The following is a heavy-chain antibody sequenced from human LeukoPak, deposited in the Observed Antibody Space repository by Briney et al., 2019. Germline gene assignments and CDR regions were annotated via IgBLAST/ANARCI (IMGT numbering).Heavy chain of an antibody. D-gene: IGHD2-15*01. V-gene: IGHV3-23*01. J-gene: IGHJ4*02. CDR1: GFTFSSYG. CDR3: ARACTGASCPYYFDF. Sequence: GGSLGLSCAASGFTFSSYGMSWVRQAPGKGLEWVSAISGSGGSTYYADSVKGRFTISGDDAKNTLYLQMNSLIADDTAVYYCARACTGASCPYYFDFWGQGTLVTVSS. CDR2: ISGSGGST.